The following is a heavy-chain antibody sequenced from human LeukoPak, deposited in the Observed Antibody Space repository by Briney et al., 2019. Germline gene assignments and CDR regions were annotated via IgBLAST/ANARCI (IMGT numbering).Heavy chain of an antibody. CDR1: GFTFSTYS. Sequence: GGSLRLSCAASGFTFSTYSMNWVRQAPGKGLEWVSSISSSSTYIYYADSVKGRFTISRDNAKNSLYLQMDSLGPEDTAVYYCARDPYSGNYGNYYYYYMDVWGKGTTVTISS. V-gene: IGHV3-21*01. D-gene: IGHD1-26*01. CDR3: ARDPYSGNYGNYYYYYMDV. CDR2: ISSSSTYI. J-gene: IGHJ6*03.